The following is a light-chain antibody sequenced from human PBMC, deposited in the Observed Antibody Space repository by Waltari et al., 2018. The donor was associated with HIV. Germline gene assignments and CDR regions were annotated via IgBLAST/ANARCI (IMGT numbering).Light chain of an antibody. CDR3: TSSAGSNNLV. CDR2: EVS. CDR1: SSDVGRSNY. J-gene: IGLJ3*02. Sequence: QSALTQPPSASGSPGQSVTISCTGTSSDVGRSNYVSWYQQHPGKAPKLMIYEVSKRPSGVPDRFSGSKSGNTASLTVSGLQAEDEADYYCTSSAGSNNLVFGGGTKLTVL. V-gene: IGLV2-8*01.